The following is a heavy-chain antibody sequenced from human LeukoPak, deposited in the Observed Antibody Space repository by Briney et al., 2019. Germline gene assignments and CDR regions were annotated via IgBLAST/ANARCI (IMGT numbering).Heavy chain of an antibody. CDR2: IQPDGREQ. V-gene: IGHV3-7*01. CDR1: GFTFSSYA. Sequence: GGSLRLSCAASGFTFSSYAMSWVRQAPGKGLEWVGNIQPDGREQYPVDSVKGRFTISRDNARNSLFLQMNSLRAEDTAVYYCARLRITMVRGFDPWGQGTLVTVSS. D-gene: IGHD3-10*01. J-gene: IGHJ5*02. CDR3: ARLRITMVRGFDP.